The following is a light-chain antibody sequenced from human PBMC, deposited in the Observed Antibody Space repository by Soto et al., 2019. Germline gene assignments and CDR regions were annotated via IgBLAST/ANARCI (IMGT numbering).Light chain of an antibody. V-gene: IGKV1-5*01. CDR1: QSISTW. CDR2: DAS. CDR3: QQYNSYST. Sequence: DIQMTQSPSTLSAFVGDRVTMTCRASQSISTWLAWYQQKPGKAPKLLIYDASSLESGVPSRFSGSGSGTEFTLTISSLQPEDFASYYCQQYNSYSTFGQGTKVEIK. J-gene: IGKJ1*01.